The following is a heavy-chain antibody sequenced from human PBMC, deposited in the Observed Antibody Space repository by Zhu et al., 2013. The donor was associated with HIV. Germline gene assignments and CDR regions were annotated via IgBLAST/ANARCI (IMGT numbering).Heavy chain of an antibody. V-gene: IGHV1-69*01. D-gene: IGHD2-15*01. Sequence: QVQLVQSGAEVKKPGSSVKVSCKASGGTFSSYAISWVRQAPGQGLEWMGGIIPIFGTANYAQKFQGRVTITADESTSTAYMELSSLRSEDTAVYYCARLYCSGGSCYSLNYYYGMDVWGQGTTVTVSS. CDR2: IIPIFGTA. J-gene: IGHJ6*02. CDR3: ARLYCSGGSCYSLNYYYGMDV. CDR1: GGTFSSYA.